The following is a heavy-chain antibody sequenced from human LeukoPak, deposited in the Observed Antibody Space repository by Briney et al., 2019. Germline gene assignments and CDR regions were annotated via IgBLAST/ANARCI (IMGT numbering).Heavy chain of an antibody. V-gene: IGHV4-4*07. J-gene: IGHJ3*02. Sequence: PSETLSLTCTLSSGSLSIYYWIWIRQPAGKGLEWIGRIYTSGTTNYNPSLKSRVTMSVDTSKNQFSLKLSSVTAADTAVYYCARGSSSGWYDGAFDIWGQGTMVTVSS. D-gene: IGHD6-19*01. CDR1: SGSLSIYY. CDR3: ARGSSSGWYDGAFDI. CDR2: IYTSGTT.